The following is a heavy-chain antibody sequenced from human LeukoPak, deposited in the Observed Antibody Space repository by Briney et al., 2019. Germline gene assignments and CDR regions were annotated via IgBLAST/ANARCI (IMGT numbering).Heavy chain of an antibody. CDR3: AKDGGYYDILTGFDY. V-gene: IGHV3-23*01. CDR2: ISGSGGST. CDR1: GFTFSSYA. D-gene: IGHD3-9*01. Sequence: PGGSLRLSCAASGFTFSSYAMSWVRQAPGKGPEWVSAISGSGGSTYYADSVKGRFTISRDNSKNTLYLQMNSLRAEDTAVYYCAKDGGYYDILTGFDYWGQGTLVTVSS. J-gene: IGHJ4*02.